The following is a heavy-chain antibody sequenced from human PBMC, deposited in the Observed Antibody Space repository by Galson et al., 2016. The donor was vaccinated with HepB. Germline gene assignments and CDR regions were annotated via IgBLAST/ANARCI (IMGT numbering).Heavy chain of an antibody. CDR3: ARDYSSKSLDY. Sequence: SVKVSCKASGYTFTGYYMHWVRQAPGQGLEWMGWINPSSGGTNYAQKFQGRVTMTRDTSISTAYMDLSWLRSDDTAGYYCARDYSSKSLDYWGQGTLVTVSS. CDR1: GYTFTGYY. D-gene: IGHD2-21*01. V-gene: IGHV1-2*02. CDR2: INPSSGGT. J-gene: IGHJ4*02.